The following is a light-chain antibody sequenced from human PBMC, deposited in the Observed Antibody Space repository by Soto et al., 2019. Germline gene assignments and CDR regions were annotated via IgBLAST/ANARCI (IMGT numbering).Light chain of an antibody. CDR3: QQYGSSPAT. Sequence: THSPSFLSPSLGTSVTIICIASQSVSSYLAGYQQKPGQAPRLLIYGASSRATGIPDRFSGSGSGTDFTLTISRLEPEDFAVYYCQQYGSSPATFGQGTKVDIK. J-gene: IGKJ1*01. V-gene: IGKV3-20*01. CDR2: GAS. CDR1: QSVSSY.